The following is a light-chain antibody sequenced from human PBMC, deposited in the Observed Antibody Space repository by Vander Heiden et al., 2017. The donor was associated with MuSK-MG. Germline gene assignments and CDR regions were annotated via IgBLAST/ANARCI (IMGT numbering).Light chain of an antibody. V-gene: IGKV3-15*01. CDR1: QSVSNN. J-gene: IGKJ2*01. Sequence: EIVMTQSLATLSVSPVEGATLSCRACQSVSNNLDWYQQKPGQTPRLLIYGASTRAAGIPARFSGSGSGTEFTRIVSSLQSEDCTLYYCQQYDAWPLYTFGQGTTLDIK. CDR2: GAS. CDR3: QQYDAWPLYT.